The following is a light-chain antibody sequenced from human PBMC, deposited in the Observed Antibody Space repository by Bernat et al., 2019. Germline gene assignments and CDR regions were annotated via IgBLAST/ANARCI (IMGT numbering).Light chain of an antibody. J-gene: IGKJ5*01. CDR3: QHYNSYPIT. CDR2: AAS. V-gene: IGKV1-39*01. CDR1: QSISSY. Sequence: DIQMTQSPSSLSASVGDRVTITCRASQSISSYLNWYQQKPGKAPKLLIYAASSLQSGVPSRFSGSGSGTDFTLTISSLQPEDYATYYCQHYNSYPITFGQGTRLDIK.